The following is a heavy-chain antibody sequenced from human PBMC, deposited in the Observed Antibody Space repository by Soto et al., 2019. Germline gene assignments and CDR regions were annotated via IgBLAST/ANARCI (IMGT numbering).Heavy chain of an antibody. Sequence: QVQLVESGGGVVQPGRSLRLSCAASGFTFSSYAMHWVRQAPGKGLEWVAVISYDGSNKYYADSVKGRFTISRDNSKNTLYLQMNSLRAEDTAVYYCAREGTLLAYCVGDCYSDYWGQGTLVTVSS. D-gene: IGHD2-21*02. CDR1: GFTFSSYA. J-gene: IGHJ4*02. CDR2: ISYDGSNK. CDR3: AREGTLLAYCVGDCYSDY. V-gene: IGHV3-30-3*01.